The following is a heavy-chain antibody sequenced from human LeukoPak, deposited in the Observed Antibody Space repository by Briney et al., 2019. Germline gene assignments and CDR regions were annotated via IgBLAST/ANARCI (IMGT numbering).Heavy chain of an antibody. J-gene: IGHJ4*02. CDR1: GFTFSSYA. CDR3: AKDYGSGSYYTYYFDY. Sequence: PPGGSLRLSCAASGFTFSSYAMSWVRQAPGKGLEWVSAISGSGGSTYYADSVKGRFTTSRDNSKNTLYLQMNSLRAEDTAVYYCAKDYGSGSYYTYYFDYWGQGTLVTVSS. V-gene: IGHV3-23*01. CDR2: ISGSGGST. D-gene: IGHD3-10*01.